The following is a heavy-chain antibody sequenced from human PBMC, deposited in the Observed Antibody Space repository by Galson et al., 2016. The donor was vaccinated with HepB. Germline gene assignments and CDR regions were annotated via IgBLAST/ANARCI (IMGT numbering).Heavy chain of an antibody. V-gene: IGHV3-23*01. CDR3: TKHVYSGSGAWTDWFDP. CDR2: VSAGGDMT. CDR1: GFIFTSSS. J-gene: IGHJ5*02. Sequence: SLRLSCAASGFIFTSSSMSWVRHVPGKGLEWIAAVSAGGDMTPYADSVTGRFTISRDNSRNTVDLQMNNLRVEDTAVYYCTKHVYSGSGAWTDWFDPWGQGTLVTVSS. D-gene: IGHD6-19*01.